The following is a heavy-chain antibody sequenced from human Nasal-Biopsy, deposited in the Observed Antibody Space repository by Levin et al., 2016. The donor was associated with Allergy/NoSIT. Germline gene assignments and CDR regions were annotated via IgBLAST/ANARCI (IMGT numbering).Heavy chain of an antibody. J-gene: IGHJ6*02. CDR3: TRGAAFHYSSSGVFHYYFHGVDV. CDR1: GGSFNSHY. Sequence: GSLRLSCAVYGGSFNSHYWNWIRQPPGKGLEWIGEINHGGSTTYNPSLKSRLTMSVDTSKNQISLKLTSVTAADTATYYCTRGAAFHYSSSGVFHYYFHGVDVWGQGTAVTVSS. V-gene: IGHV4-34*01. CDR2: INHGGST. D-gene: IGHD3-22*01.